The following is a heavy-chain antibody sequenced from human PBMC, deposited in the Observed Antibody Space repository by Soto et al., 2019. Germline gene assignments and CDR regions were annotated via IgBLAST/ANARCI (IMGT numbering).Heavy chain of an antibody. CDR3: AAEPYSSGWYDFDY. CDR2: INPSGGST. Sequence: ASVKVSCKASGYTFTSYYMHWVRQAPGQGLEWMGIINPSGGSTSYAQKFQGRVTITRDMSTSTAYMELSSLRSEDTAVYYCAAEPYSSGWYDFDYWGQGTLVTVSS. D-gene: IGHD6-19*01. J-gene: IGHJ4*02. V-gene: IGHV1-46*01. CDR1: GYTFTSYY.